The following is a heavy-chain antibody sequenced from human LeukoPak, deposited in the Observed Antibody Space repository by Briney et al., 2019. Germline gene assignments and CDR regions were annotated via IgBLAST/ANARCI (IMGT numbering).Heavy chain of an antibody. CDR1: GFTFSSYW. V-gene: IGHV3-7*01. J-gene: IGHJ4*02. D-gene: IGHD5-12*01. CDR2: INQDGSEK. CDR3: ARFSRDYDSY. Sequence: GGSLRLSCAASGFTFSSYWMNWVRQAAGKGLEWVANINQDGSEKYYVDSVKGRFTISRDNAKKSLYLQMNSLRAEDTAVYYCARFSRDYDSYWGQGTLVTVSS.